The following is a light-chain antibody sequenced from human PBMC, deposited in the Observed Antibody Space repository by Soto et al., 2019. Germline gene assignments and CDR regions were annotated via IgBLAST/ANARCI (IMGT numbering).Light chain of an antibody. V-gene: IGLV2-14*01. CDR1: SSDVGGYDY. CDR2: EVS. CDR3: SSYTSSSTYV. J-gene: IGLJ1*01. Sequence: QSALTQPASVSGSPGQSITISCTGTSSDVGGYDYVSWYQLHPGKAPKLMVFEVSNRPSGVSYRFSGSKSGNTASLTISGLQAEDEADYYCSSYTSSSTYVFGTGTKVTV.